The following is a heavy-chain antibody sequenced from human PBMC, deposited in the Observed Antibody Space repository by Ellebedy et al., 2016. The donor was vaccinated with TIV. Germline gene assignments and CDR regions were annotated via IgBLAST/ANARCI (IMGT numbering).Heavy chain of an antibody. CDR2: IDPSDSYT. V-gene: IGHV5-10-1*01. Sequence: KVSRKGSGYSFTSYWISWVRQMPGKGLEWMGRIDPSDSYTNYSPSFQGHVTISADKSISTAYLQWSSLKASDTAMYYCATSTDYYDSSGYYYWGQGTLVTVSS. CDR1: GYSFTSYW. J-gene: IGHJ4*02. CDR3: ATSTDYYDSSGYYY. D-gene: IGHD3-22*01.